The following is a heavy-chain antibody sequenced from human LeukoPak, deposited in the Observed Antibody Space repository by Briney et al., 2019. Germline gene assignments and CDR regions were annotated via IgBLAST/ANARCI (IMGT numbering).Heavy chain of an antibody. V-gene: IGHV1-69*05. CDR2: IIPIFGTA. J-gene: IGHJ4*02. D-gene: IGHD3-22*01. CDR3: ARAEQNYYYDSSGYYYY. Sequence: ASVKVSCKASGGTFSSYAISWARQAPGQGLEWMGRIIPIFGTANYAQKFQGRVTITTDESTSTAYMELSSLRSEDTAVYYCARAEQNYYYDSSGYYYYWGQGTLVTVSS. CDR1: GGTFSSYA.